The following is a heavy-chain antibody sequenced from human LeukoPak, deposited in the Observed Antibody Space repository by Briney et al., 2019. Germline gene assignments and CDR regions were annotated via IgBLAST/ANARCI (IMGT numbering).Heavy chain of an antibody. CDR2: MNPNSGNT. J-gene: IGHJ6*03. CDR3: ARDRSPSRYYYYYYYMDV. CDR1: GYTFTSYD. Sequence: ASVKVSCKASGYTFTSYDINWVRQATGQGLEWMGWMNPNSGNTGYAQKFQGRVTMTRNTSISTAYMELSSLRSEDTAVYYCARDRSPSRYYYYYYYMDVWGKGTTVTVSS. V-gene: IGHV1-8*01.